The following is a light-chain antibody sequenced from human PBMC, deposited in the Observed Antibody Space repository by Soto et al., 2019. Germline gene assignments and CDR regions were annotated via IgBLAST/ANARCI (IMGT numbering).Light chain of an antibody. V-gene: IGKV1-8*01. CDR3: QQYYSYPQT. CDR2: VAF. J-gene: IGKJ1*01. Sequence: AIRMTQSPSSLSASTGDRVTITCRASQGISSYLAWYQQKPGKAPKLLNYVAFTLQSGVPSRFSGSGSGTDFTLTISCLQTEDVATYYCQQYYSYPQTFDQGTKVEIK. CDR1: QGISSY.